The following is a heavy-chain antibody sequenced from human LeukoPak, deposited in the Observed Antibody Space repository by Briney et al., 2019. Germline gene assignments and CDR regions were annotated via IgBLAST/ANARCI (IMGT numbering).Heavy chain of an antibody. J-gene: IGHJ4*02. CDR1: GFTFSSYW. CDR3: ARGIRPIGSGIHPRHLNFDY. Sequence: PGGSLRLSCAASGFTFSSYWMSWVRQAPGKGLEWVANIKKDGSEKYYVDSVKGRFTISRDNAKNSLYLQMNSLRAEDTAVYYCARGIRPIGSGIHPRHLNFDYWGQGTLVTVSS. CDR2: IKKDGSEK. D-gene: IGHD2-15*01. V-gene: IGHV3-7*01.